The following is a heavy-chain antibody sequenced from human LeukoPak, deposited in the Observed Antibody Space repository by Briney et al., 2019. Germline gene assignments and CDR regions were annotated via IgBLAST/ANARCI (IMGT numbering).Heavy chain of an antibody. CDR2: INPSGGST. CDR1: GYTFTNYY. Sequence: SVKVSCKASGYTFTNYYMHWVRQAPGQGPEWMGIINPSGGSTSYAQKFQGRVTMTRDTSISTAYMELSRLRSDDTAVYYCAGDSAGITALVAEYFQHWGQGTLVTASS. V-gene: IGHV1-46*01. J-gene: IGHJ1*01. D-gene: IGHD3-16*01. CDR3: AGDSAGITALVAEYFQH.